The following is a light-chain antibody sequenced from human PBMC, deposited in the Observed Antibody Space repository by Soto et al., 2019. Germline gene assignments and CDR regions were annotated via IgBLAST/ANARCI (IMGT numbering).Light chain of an antibody. Sequence: QSVVTQPPSASGTPGQRVTISCSGSSSNIGGNYVYWYQHLPGTAPKVLIYKNNHRPSGVPDRFSGSKSDTSASLAISGLRSEDEAHYYCAVWDDSLSGVVFGGGTKLTVI. V-gene: IGLV1-47*01. CDR1: SSNIGGNY. CDR3: AVWDDSLSGVV. CDR2: KNN. J-gene: IGLJ3*02.